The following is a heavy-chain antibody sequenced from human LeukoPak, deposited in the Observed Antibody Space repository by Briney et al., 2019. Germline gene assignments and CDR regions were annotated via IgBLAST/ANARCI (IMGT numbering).Heavy chain of an antibody. D-gene: IGHD4-17*01. J-gene: IGHJ5*02. CDR3: AREGSDYGDYRYNWFDP. V-gene: IGHV4-30-2*01. Sequence: SQTLSLTCAVSGGSISSGGYSWSWIRQPPGKGLEWIGYIYHSGSTNYNPSLKSRVTISVDTSKNQFSLKLSSVTAADTAVYYCAREGSDYGDYRYNWFDPWGQGTLVTVSS. CDR1: GGSISSGGYS. CDR2: IYHSGST.